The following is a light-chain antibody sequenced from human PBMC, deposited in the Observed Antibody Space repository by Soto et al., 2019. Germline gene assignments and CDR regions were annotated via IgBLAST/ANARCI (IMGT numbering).Light chain of an antibody. V-gene: IGKV1-12*01. Sequence: DIQMTQSPSSVSSWIGDIVSITCRASQGISTYLGWYQQKPGKAPKLLIYAASSLQTGVPSRFSGSGSGTDFTLTISGLQPEDFGTYYCQQAISFPITFGQGTRLEIK. CDR3: QQAISFPIT. CDR1: QGISTY. J-gene: IGKJ5*01. CDR2: AAS.